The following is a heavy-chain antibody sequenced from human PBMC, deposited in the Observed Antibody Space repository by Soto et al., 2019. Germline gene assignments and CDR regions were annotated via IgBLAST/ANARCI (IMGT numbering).Heavy chain of an antibody. Sequence: GGSLRLSCTASGFTFGDYAMSWFRQAPGKGLEWVGFIRSKAYGGTTEYAASVKGRFTISRDDSKSIAYLQMNSLKTEDTAVYYCTRVVDTAMVTPTYYYGMDVWGQGTTVTVSS. D-gene: IGHD5-18*01. J-gene: IGHJ6*02. CDR2: IRSKAYGGTT. V-gene: IGHV3-49*03. CDR3: TRVVDTAMVTPTYYYGMDV. CDR1: GFTFGDYA.